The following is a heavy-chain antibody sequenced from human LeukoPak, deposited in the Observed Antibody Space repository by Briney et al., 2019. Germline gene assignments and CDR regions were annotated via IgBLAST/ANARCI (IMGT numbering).Heavy chain of an antibody. CDR2: IYYSGSN. CDR1: GGSISSESSY. J-gene: IGHJ2*01. CDR3: ARHPSYYKIGGLDF. Sequence: SETLSLTCTVSGGSISSESSYWDWIRQPPGEGLEWIGSIYYSGSNYDNPSLKSRVTISVDTSKNQFSLKLSSVTAADTAVYYCARHPSYYKIGGLDFWGRGTLVTVSS. V-gene: IGHV4-39*01. D-gene: IGHD2-15*01.